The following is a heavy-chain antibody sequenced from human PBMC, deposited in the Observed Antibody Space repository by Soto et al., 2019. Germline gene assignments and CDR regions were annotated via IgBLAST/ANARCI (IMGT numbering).Heavy chain of an antibody. J-gene: IGHJ4*02. D-gene: IGHD1-26*01. CDR2: INPNNGDT. Sequence: QVQVVQSGAEVKKPGASVKVSCKASGYTFTGYYIHWVRQAPGQGLEWMGRINPNNGDTTYAQKFQGRVTMTRDTSITTAYMELSSLISDDTAVYYCARRGGYYDYWGQGILVTVSS. CDR3: ARRGGYYDY. V-gene: IGHV1-2*06. CDR1: GYTFTGYY.